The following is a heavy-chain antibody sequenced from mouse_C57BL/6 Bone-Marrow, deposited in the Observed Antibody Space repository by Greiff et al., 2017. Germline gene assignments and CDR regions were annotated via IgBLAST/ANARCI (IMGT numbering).Heavy chain of an antibody. CDR2: IWGGGST. CDR1: GFSLTSYG. V-gene: IGHV2-9*01. J-gene: IGHJ3*01. CDR3: ATRPGDGYPGHFAY. Sequence: VKLVESGPGLVAPSQSLSITCTVSGFSLTSYGVDWVRQPPGKGLEWLGVIWGGGSTNYNSALMSRLSISKDNSKSQVFLKMNSLQTDDTAMYYCATRPGDGYPGHFAYWGQGTLVTVSA. D-gene: IGHD2-3*01.